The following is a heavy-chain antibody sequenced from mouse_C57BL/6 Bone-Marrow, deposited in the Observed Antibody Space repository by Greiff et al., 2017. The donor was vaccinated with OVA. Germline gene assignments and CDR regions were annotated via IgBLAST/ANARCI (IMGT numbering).Heavy chain of an antibody. CDR3: ALTGYWYFDV. V-gene: IGHV1-72*01. CDR1: GYTFTSYW. Sequence: QVHVKQPGAELVKPGASVKLSCKASGYTFTSYWMHWVKQRPGRGLEWIGRIDPNSGGTKYNEKFKSKATLTVDKPSSTAYMQLSSLTSEDSAVYYCALTGYWYFDVWGTGTTVTVSS. J-gene: IGHJ1*03. D-gene: IGHD4-1*01. CDR2: IDPNSGGT.